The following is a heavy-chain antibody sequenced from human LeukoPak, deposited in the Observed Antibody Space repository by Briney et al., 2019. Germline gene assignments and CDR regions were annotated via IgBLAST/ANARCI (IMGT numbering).Heavy chain of an antibody. D-gene: IGHD2-2*01. Sequence: SETLSLTCAVYGGSFSGYYWSWIRQPPGKGLEWIGEISHSGSTNYNPSLKSRVTISVDTSKNQFSLKLSSVTAADTAVYYCARAEGYCSSTSCPGSWFDPWGQGTLVTVSS. CDR3: ARAEGYCSSTSCPGSWFDP. J-gene: IGHJ5*02. CDR2: ISHSGST. CDR1: GGSFSGYY. V-gene: IGHV4-34*01.